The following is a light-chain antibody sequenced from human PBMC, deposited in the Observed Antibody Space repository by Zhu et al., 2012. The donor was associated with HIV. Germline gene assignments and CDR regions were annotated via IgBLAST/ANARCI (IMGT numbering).Light chain of an antibody. CDR1: QDISDY. Sequence: DIQMTQSPSSLSASVGDRVTITCRARQDISDYLAWYQHKPGQFPKLLIYAASTLQSGVPSRFSGSGSGTDFTLTISSLQPEDVATYYCQKYNSAPRTFGQGTKVE. V-gene: IGKV1-27*01. CDR2: AAS. J-gene: IGKJ1*01. CDR3: QKYNSAPRT.